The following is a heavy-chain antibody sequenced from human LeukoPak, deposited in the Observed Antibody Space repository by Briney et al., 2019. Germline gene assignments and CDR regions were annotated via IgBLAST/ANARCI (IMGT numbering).Heavy chain of an antibody. D-gene: IGHD3-3*01. J-gene: IGHJ5*02. V-gene: IGHV1-69*05. CDR1: GGTFSSYA. CDR2: IIPIFGTA. Sequence: SVKVSCKASGGTFSSYAISWVRQAPGQGLEWMGGIIPIFGTANYAQKFQGRVTITTDESTSTAYMELSSLRSEDTAVYYCASDGEITIFGVVTPNWFDPWGQGTLVTVSS. CDR3: ASDGEITIFGVVTPNWFDP.